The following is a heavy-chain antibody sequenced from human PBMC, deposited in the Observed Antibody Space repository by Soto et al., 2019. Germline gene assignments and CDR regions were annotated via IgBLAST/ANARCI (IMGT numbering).Heavy chain of an antibody. D-gene: IGHD1-1*01. V-gene: IGHV2-70*11. J-gene: IGHJ4*02. CDR3: ARMRAATGTTHFDL. CDR2: IDWDDDK. CDR1: GISHSTSGMY. Sequence: SGPTLVNPTQTLPLTCTFSGISHSTSGMYVNWIRQPPGKALEWLARIDWDDDKYYSTSLKTRLTISKDTSNNQVVLTMTNVDPVDTATYYCARMRAATGTTHFDLWGQGTLVTVSS.